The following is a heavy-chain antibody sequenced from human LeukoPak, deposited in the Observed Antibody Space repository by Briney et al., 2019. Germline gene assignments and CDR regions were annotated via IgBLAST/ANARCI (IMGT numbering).Heavy chain of an antibody. D-gene: IGHD3-16*01. CDR2: IYWDDDK. J-gene: IGHJ3*02. CDR3: AHSREGGRYDAFDI. CDR1: GFSLSTSGVG. Sequence: SGPTLVKPTQTLTLTCTFSGFSLSTSGVGVGWIRQPPGKALEWLALIYWDDDKRYSPSLKRSLTITKDTSKNQVVLKMTNMDPVDTATYYCAHSREGGRYDAFDIWGQGTMVTVSS. V-gene: IGHV2-5*02.